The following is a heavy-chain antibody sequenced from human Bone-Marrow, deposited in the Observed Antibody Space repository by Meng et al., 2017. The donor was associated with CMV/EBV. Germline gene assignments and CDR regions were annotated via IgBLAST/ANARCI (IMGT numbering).Heavy chain of an antibody. Sequence: GESLKISCAASGFTFSSYAMSWVRQAPGKGLEWVAFIRYDGSNKYYADSVKGRFTISRDNSKNTLYLQMNSLRAEDTAVYYCAKDQGVYDSSGYYPLGFDYCGQGTLVTASS. V-gene: IGHV3-30*02. J-gene: IGHJ4*02. CDR1: GFTFSSYA. D-gene: IGHD3-22*01. CDR2: IRYDGSNK. CDR3: AKDQGVYDSSGYYPLGFDY.